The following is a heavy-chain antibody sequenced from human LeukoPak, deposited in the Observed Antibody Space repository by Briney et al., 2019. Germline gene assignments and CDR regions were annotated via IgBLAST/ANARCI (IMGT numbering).Heavy chain of an antibody. CDR3: AAVRADYYDSSGYYYNY. J-gene: IGHJ4*02. D-gene: IGHD3-22*01. Sequence: SVKVSCKASGFTFTSSAMQWVRQARGQRLEWIGWIVVGSGNTNYAQKFQERVTITRDMSTSTAYMVLSGLRSEDTAVYYCAAVRADYYDSSGYYYNYWGQGTLVTVSS. CDR1: GFTFTSSA. CDR2: IVVGSGNT. V-gene: IGHV1-58*02.